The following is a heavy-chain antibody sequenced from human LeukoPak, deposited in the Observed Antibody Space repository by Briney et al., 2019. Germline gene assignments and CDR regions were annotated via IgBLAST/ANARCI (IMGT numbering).Heavy chain of an antibody. J-gene: IGHJ4*02. CDR1: GVSITSNY. CDR2: VSTRGNT. V-gene: IGHV4-4*07. Sequence: SETLSLTCSVSGVSITSNYWTWIRQPAGRGLEWIGRVSTRGNTNYNPSLKSRVTMSVDTPKNLFSLKLTSVTAADTAMYYCTRSPGLADIDFWGQGTLVIVSS. D-gene: IGHD2-21*01. CDR3: TRSPGLADIDF.